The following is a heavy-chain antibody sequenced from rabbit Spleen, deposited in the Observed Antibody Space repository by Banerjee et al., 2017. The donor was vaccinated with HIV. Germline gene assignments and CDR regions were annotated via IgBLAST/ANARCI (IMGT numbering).Heavy chain of an antibody. CDR1: GFSFSNRVV. D-gene: IGHD7-1*01. CDR3: ARDVVGVTGWNFCL. J-gene: IGHJ4*01. Sequence: QELELEGGGVLVTPAGSLILSYTASGFSFSNRVVMCCLGQAPGKELEWIAGINAITGKAGSEGRSKGRLTTSRTVSLTVTLRTARLTAAYRAAYFCARDVVGVTGWNFCLWGQGTLVTVS. CDR2: INAITGKA. V-gene: IGHV1S45*01.